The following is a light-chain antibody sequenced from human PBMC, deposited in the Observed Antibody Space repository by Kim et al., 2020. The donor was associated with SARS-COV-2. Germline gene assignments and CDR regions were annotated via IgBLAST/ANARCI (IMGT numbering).Light chain of an antibody. CDR1: QNVRKF. J-gene: IGKJ5*01. Sequence: IQLTQSPSTLSASVGDRVTISCQASQNVRKFLNWYQQKPGKAPNLLIYDASSLHTGVPSRFSGSGSGTDFTFTITSLQPEAIATYYCQHYGSLPISFGQGTRLEIK. CDR2: DAS. V-gene: IGKV1-33*01. CDR3: QHYGSLPIS.